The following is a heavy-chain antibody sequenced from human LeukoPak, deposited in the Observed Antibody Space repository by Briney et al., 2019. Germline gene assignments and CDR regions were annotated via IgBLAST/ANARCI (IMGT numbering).Heavy chain of an antibody. CDR1: GYSISSGHY. V-gene: IGHV4-38-2*02. J-gene: IGHJ3*01. CDR2: IYQSGSP. Sequence: PSETLSLTCTVFGYSISSGHYWGWIRQPPGKGLEWIGSIYQSGSPYYNPPLKSRVTISVDTSKNQFSLNLSSVTAADTAVYYCARVRGGSSVYGAFDVWGQGTMVTVSS. D-gene: IGHD1-26*01. CDR3: ARVRGGSSVYGAFDV.